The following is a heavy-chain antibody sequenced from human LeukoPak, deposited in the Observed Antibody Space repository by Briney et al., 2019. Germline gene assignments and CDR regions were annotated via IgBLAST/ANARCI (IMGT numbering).Heavy chain of an antibody. CDR2: INKGGSEE. D-gene: IGHD1-14*01. CDR3: ARSNPNRNALDL. V-gene: IGHV3-7*01. CDR1: GFNLNSYL. Sequence: GGSLRLSCAASGFNLNSYLMSWVRQAPGRGLEWVANINKGGSEENYLDSVKGRFAVSRDNAKNSLYLQMNSLRGEDTAVYYCARSNPNRNALDLWGQGTMVTISS. J-gene: IGHJ3*01.